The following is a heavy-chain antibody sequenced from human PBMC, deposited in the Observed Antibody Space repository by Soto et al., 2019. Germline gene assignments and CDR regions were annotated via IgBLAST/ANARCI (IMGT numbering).Heavy chain of an antibody. CDR3: ASQSCYATDAFDI. J-gene: IGHJ3*02. Sequence: SETLSLTCTVSGGAISRYYWSWIRQPPGKGLEWIGYIYYSGSTNYNPSLKSRVTISVDTLKNQFSLKLSSVTAADTAVYYCASQSCYATDAFDIWGQGTRVTVAS. V-gene: IGHV4-59*01. D-gene: IGHD5-12*01. CDR2: IYYSGST. CDR1: GGAISRYY.